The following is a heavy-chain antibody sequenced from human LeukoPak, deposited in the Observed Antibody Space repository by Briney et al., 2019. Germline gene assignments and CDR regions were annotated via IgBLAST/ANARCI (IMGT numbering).Heavy chain of an antibody. CDR2: IKSEADGGTA. J-gene: IGHJ4*02. CDR3: TTVANGGDFDF. D-gene: IGHD3-16*01. V-gene: IGHV3-15*01. Sequence: GGSLRLSCAASGFTFTKVWMSWVRQAPGKGLEWVGRIKSEADGGTADYAAPVKGRFRISRDDSKNMMYLQINSLETEDTAVYYCTTVANGGDFDFWGQGTLVTVSS. CDR1: GFTFTKVW.